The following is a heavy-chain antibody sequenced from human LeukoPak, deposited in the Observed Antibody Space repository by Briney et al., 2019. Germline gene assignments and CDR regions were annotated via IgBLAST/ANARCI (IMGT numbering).Heavy chain of an antibody. CDR3: ARAGAYDFWSGYLDSFDY. D-gene: IGHD3-3*01. J-gene: IGHJ4*02. CDR2: IIPIFGTA. Sequence: ASVKVSFKASGGTFSSYAISWVRQAPGQGLEWMGGIIPIFGTANYAQKFQGRVTITADESTSTAYLELSRLRSEDTAVYYCARAGAYDFWSGYLDSFDYWGQGTLVTVSS. V-gene: IGHV1-69*01. CDR1: GGTFSSYA.